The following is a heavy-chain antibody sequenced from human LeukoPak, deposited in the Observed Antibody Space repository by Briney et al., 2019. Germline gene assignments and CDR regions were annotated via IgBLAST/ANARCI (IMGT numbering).Heavy chain of an antibody. CDR2: ISGSGGST. CDR3: AKERGGYFYGQFDY. CDR1: GFTFSSYA. D-gene: IGHD5-18*01. V-gene: IGHV3-23*01. J-gene: IGHJ4*02. Sequence: GGSLRLSCAASGFTFSSYAMSWVRQAPGKGLEWVSGISGSGGSTYYADSVKGRFTISRDNSKDTLYLQMNSLRAEDTAVYYCAKERGGYFYGQFDYWGQGTLATVSS.